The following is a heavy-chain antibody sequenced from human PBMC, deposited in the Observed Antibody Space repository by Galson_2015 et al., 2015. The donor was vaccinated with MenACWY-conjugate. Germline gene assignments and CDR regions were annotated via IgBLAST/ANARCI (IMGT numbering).Heavy chain of an antibody. J-gene: IGHJ6*02. CDR3: STGLTAAGYYHGLDV. V-gene: IGHV3-15*01. CDR1: GFTFTNAW. D-gene: IGHD6-13*01. Sequence: SLRLSCAASGFTFTNAWMSWVRQAPGKGLEWVGRIKSKTEGGTADYAEAVKGRFTISRDDSKNTLYVQMNSLKTEDSAVYFCSTGLTAAGYYHGLDVWGQGTTVTVSS. CDR2: IKSKTEGGTA.